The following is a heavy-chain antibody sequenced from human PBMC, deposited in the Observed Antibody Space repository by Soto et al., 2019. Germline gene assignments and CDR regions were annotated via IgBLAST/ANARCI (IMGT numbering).Heavy chain of an antibody. V-gene: IGHV3-30*04. CDR3: ARDHYCSGDTCYLISFDY. CDR1: GFTFSSYA. J-gene: IGHJ4*02. CDR2: ISYDGSNK. D-gene: IGHD2-15*01. Sequence: PGGSLRLSCAASGFTFSSYAMHWVRQAPGKGLEWVAVISYDGSNKYYADSVKGRFTISRDNSKNTLYLQMNSLRAEDTAVYYSARDHYCSGDTCYLISFDYWGQGTQVTVSS.